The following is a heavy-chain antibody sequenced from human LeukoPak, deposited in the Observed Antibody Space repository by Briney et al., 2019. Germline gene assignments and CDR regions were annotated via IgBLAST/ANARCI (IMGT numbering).Heavy chain of an antibody. J-gene: IGHJ5*02. D-gene: IGHD3-10*02. V-gene: IGHV3-20*01. Sequence: PGGSPRLSCAASGFTFHDYGMSRVRQAPGKGLEWVSAINWSGGSTGYADSVKGRFTISRDNAKNFLYLQMNSLRAEDTALYHCARVHQLLSSGGWFDPWGQGTLVTVSS. CDR2: INWSGGST. CDR1: GFTFHDYG. CDR3: ARVHQLLSSGGWFDP.